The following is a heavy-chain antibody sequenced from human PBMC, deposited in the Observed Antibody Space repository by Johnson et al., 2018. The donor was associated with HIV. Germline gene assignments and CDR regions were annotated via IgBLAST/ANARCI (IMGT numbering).Heavy chain of an antibody. J-gene: IGHJ3*02. CDR1: GFTVSSSY. Sequence: LVESGGGLVQPGGSLRLSCVASGFTVSSSYMSWVRQAPGKGLEWVSVIYSDGSTYYADYVKGRFSISRDNSKNTVYLQMKSLTADATAVYYFTRGCGAYCCAYFLRTFDIWCQGTMVTASS. CDR3: TRGCGAYCCAYFLRTFDI. CDR2: IYSDGST. D-gene: IGHD2-21*01. V-gene: IGHV3-66*01.